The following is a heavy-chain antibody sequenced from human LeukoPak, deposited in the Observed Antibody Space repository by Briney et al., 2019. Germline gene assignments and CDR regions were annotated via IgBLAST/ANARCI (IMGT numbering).Heavy chain of an antibody. V-gene: IGHV4-4*07. Sequence: SETLSLTCTVSGGSIYSYYWSWIRQPAGKGLEWIGRIYTSGSTNYNPSLRSRVTMSVDTSKNQFSLKLRSVTAADTAVYYCARDSGTTGEVKFDPWGQGILVTVSS. CDR1: GGSIYSYY. D-gene: IGHD3-10*01. J-gene: IGHJ5*02. CDR3: ARDSGTTGEVKFDP. CDR2: IYTSGST.